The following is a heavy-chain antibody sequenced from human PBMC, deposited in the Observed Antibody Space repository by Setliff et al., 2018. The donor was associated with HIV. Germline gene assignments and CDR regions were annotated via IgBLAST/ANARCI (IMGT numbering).Heavy chain of an antibody. CDR3: ARSRIRGYYDTSPAMAFDI. Sequence: PSETLSLTCAVSGYSIRSGYYWNWIRQSPEKGLEWLGNIHYSGTSNYNSSLKSRIVISLDTSKKQFSPHFYSVTAADTAVYYCARSRIRGYYDTSPAMAFDIWGQGTMVTVSS. V-gene: IGHV4-38-2*01. CDR1: GYSIRSGYY. D-gene: IGHD3-22*01. CDR2: IHYSGTS. J-gene: IGHJ3*02.